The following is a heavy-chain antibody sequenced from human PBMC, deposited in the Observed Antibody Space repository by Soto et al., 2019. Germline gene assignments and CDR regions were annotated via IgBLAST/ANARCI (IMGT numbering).Heavy chain of an antibody. CDR3: ANRLTTVTTHYYYYGMDV. D-gene: IGHD4-17*01. Sequence: GASVKVSCKASGGTFSSYAISWVRQAPEQGLEWMGGIIPIFGTANYEQKFQGRVTITADESKSTAYMELRSRGSEDTAVYYSANRLTTVTTHYYYYGMDVWGQGTTVTVSS. V-gene: IGHV1-69*13. J-gene: IGHJ6*02. CDR1: GGTFSSYA. CDR2: IIPIFGTA.